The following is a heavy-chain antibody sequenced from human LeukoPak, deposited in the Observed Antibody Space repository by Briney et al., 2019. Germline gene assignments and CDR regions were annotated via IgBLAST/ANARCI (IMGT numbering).Heavy chain of an antibody. Sequence: SETLSLTCTVSGGSISSSSYYWGWIRQPPGKGLEWIGSIYYSGSTYYNPSLKSRVTISVDTSKNQFSLKLSSVTAADTAVYYCARDWELGDFDYWGRGTLVTVSS. D-gene: IGHD1-7*01. J-gene: IGHJ4*02. CDR1: GGSISSSSYY. CDR3: ARDWELGDFDY. V-gene: IGHV4-39*07. CDR2: IYYSGST.